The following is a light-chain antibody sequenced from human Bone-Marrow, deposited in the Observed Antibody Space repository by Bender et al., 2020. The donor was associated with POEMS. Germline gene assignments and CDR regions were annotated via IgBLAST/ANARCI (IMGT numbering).Light chain of an antibody. CDR2: EVS. CDR3: CSYAGSNSL. CDR1: SSDVGNYNL. Sequence: QSALTQPASVSGSPGQSITISCIGTSSDVGNYNLVSWYQHHPDKAPRLIIFEVSKRPSGVSARFSGSKSGNTASLTISGLQAEDEADYYCCSYAGSNSLFGGGTKLTVL. V-gene: IGLV2-23*02. J-gene: IGLJ2*01.